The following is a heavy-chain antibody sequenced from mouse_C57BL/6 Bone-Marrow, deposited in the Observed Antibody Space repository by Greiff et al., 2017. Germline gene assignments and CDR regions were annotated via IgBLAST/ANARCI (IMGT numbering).Heavy chain of an antibody. V-gene: IGHV5-9*01. Sequence: EVQGVESGGGLVKPGGSLKLSCAASGFTFSSYTMSWVRQTPEKRLQWVAAISGGGGNTYYPDSVKGRFTISRDNDKNILYLQMSSLRSEDTALYYCSRQVTTVLATKYFDVWGTETTVTVSS. CDR1: GFTFSSYT. CDR3: SRQVTTVLATKYFDV. CDR2: ISGGGGNT. D-gene: IGHD1-1*01. J-gene: IGHJ1*03.